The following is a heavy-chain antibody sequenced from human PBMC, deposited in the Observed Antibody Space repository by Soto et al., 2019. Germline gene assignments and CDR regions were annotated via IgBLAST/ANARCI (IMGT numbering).Heavy chain of an antibody. V-gene: IGHV3-74*01. CDR1: GFTFSSYW. CDR2: INSDGSST. Sequence: GGSLRLSCAASGFTFSSYWMHWVRQAPGKGLVWVSRINSDGSSTSYADSVKGRFTISRDNAKNTLYLQMNSLRAEDTAVYYCARVLDCSGGSCYSWFYYGMDVWGQGTTVTV. J-gene: IGHJ6*02. D-gene: IGHD2-15*01. CDR3: ARVLDCSGGSCYSWFYYGMDV.